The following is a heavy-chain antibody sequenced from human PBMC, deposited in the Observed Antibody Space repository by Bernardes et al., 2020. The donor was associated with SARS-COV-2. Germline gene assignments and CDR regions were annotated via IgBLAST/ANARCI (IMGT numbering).Heavy chain of an antibody. CDR2: IYPGDSET. CDR3: ATSPILSGWPFDH. V-gene: IGHV5-51*06. D-gene: IGHD6-19*01. CDR1: GYNFNTQW. J-gene: IGHJ4*02. Sequence: GESLKISCGGSGYNFNTQWVAWVRQVAGKGLEYMGIIYPGDSETKYGSSFQGRVTISADKSINTAYLQRNRLEAPDTAMYYCATSPILSGWPFDHCCQGTLITVSS.